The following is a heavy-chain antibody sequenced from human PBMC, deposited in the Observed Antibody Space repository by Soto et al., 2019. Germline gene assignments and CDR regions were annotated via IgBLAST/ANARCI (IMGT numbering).Heavy chain of an antibody. D-gene: IGHD3-10*01. CDR3: ARAPVILGTYGMVV. V-gene: IGHV1-69*02. CDR1: GGTFSSYT. J-gene: IGHJ6*02. CDR2: IIPILGIA. Sequence: QVQLVQSGAEVKKPGSSVKVSCKASGGTFSSYTISWVRQAPGQGLEWMGRIIPILGIADYAQNFQGRVTNSADKSTSTAYMEKCSQKTEDTAVYDCARAPVILGTYGMVVGGHGTTVTVSS.